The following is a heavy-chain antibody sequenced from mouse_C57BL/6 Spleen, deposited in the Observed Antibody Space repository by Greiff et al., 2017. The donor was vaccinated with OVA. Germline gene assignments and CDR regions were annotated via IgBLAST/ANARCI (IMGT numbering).Heavy chain of an antibody. D-gene: IGHD2-1*01. J-gene: IGHJ2*01. CDR2: IDPSDSET. CDR1: GYTFTSYW. V-gene: IGHV1-52*01. Sequence: QVQLQQPGAELVRPGSSVKLSCKASGYTFTSYWMHWVKQRPIQGLEWIGNIDPSDSETHYNQKFKDKATLTVDKSSSTAYMQLSSLTSEDSADYCCARGGNYLSYFDYWGQGTTLTVSS. CDR3: ARGGNYLSYFDY.